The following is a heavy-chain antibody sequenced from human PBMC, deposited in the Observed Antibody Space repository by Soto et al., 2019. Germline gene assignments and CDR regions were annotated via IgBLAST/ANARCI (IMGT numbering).Heavy chain of an antibody. CDR2: IYYRGST. D-gene: IGHD3-3*01. J-gene: IGHJ5*02. V-gene: IGHV4-30-4*01. CDR3: ARVSNGVLRFSSRFYP. CDR1: GGSISSGDNY. Sequence: SETLSLTCTVSGGSISSGDNYWRWIRQPPGKGLEWIGYIYYRGSTYYNPSLESRVTISVDTSKNQFSLKLSSVTAADTAVYFCARVSNGVLRFSSRFYPWGKGTLDTVSS.